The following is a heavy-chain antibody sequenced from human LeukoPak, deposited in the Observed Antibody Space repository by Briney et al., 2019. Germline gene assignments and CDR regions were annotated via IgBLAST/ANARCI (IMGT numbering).Heavy chain of an antibody. Sequence: GGSLRLSCAASGFTFSSYSMNWVRQAPGKGLEWVSYISSSSTIYYADSVKGRFTISRDNAKNSLYLQMNSLRAEDTAVYYCAPGPIVVVPAAIPVGGGYWGQGTLVTVSS. J-gene: IGHJ4*02. V-gene: IGHV3-48*01. CDR1: GFTFSSYS. D-gene: IGHD2-2*02. CDR2: ISSSSTI. CDR3: APGPIVVVPAAIPVGGGY.